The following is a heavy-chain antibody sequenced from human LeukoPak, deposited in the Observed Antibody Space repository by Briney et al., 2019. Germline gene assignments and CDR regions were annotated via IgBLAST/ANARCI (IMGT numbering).Heavy chain of an antibody. CDR2: IYQSETT. Sequence: ASETLSLTCTVSGYSISSGYYWGWIRQPPGKGLEWIGSIYQSETTYYNPSRKSRVTISLDTSKNQFSLRLSSVTAADTAVYYCARVRGRLSWFDPWGQGTLVTVSS. D-gene: IGHD2-15*01. V-gene: IGHV4-38-2*02. J-gene: IGHJ5*02. CDR3: ARVRGRLSWFDP. CDR1: GYSISSGYY.